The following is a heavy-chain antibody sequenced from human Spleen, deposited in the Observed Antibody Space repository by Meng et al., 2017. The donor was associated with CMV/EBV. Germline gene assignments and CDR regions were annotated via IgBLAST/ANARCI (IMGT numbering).Heavy chain of an antibody. D-gene: IGHD3-22*01. J-gene: IGHJ4*02. Sequence: QVPLQQWGAGLLKPSETLSLTCAVYGESFSGYYWSWIRQPPGKGLQWIGEINHSGSTNYNPSLKSRVTISVDTSKNQFSLKLSSVTAADTAVYYCARGNYYDSSGYYYFDYWGQGTLVTVSS. CDR2: INHSGST. V-gene: IGHV4-34*02. CDR1: GESFSGYY. CDR3: ARGNYYDSSGYYYFDY.